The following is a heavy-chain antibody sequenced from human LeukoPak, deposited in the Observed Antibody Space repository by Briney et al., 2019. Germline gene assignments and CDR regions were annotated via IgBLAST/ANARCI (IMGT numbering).Heavy chain of an antibody. V-gene: IGHV3-23*01. CDR1: GFTFSSYA. D-gene: IGHD2-2*01. Sequence: GGSLRLSCAASGFTFSSYAMSWVRQAPGKGLEWVSAISGSGGTTYYAASVKGRFTISRDNSKNTLYLKMNSLRAEDTAVYYCAGVVPAARRSYYFDYWGQGTLVTVSS. CDR3: AGVVPAARRSYYFDY. J-gene: IGHJ4*02. CDR2: ISGSGGTT.